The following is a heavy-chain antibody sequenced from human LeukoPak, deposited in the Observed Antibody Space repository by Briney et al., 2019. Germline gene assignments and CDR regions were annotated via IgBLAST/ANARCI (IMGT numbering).Heavy chain of an antibody. CDR3: AKDLEWELLPSFDY. CDR1: GFTFSSYG. D-gene: IGHD1-26*01. V-gene: IGHV3-23*01. Sequence: GGSLRLSCAASGFTFSSYGMSWFRQAPGKGLECLSAITGSGGSTYYADSVKGRFTISRDNSKNTLYLQMYSLRAEDTAVYYCAKDLEWELLPSFDYWGQGTLVTVSS. CDR2: ITGSGGST. J-gene: IGHJ4*02.